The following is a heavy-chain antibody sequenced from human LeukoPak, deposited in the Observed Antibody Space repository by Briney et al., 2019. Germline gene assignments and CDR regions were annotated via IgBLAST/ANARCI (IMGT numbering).Heavy chain of an antibody. CDR3: ARVLTMVRGVIIKDAFDI. J-gene: IGHJ3*02. CDR1: GYTISSGYY. CDR2: IYHSGST. Sequence: SETLSLTCTVSGYTISSGYYWGWIRQPPGKGLEWIGEIYHSGSTNYNPSLKSRGTISADKSKNQFSLKLSSVTAADTAVYYCARVLTMVRGVIIKDAFDIWGQGTMVTVSS. V-gene: IGHV4-38-2*02. D-gene: IGHD3-10*01.